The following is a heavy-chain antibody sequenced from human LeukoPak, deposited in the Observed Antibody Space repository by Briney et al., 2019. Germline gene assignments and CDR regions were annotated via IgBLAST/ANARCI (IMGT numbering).Heavy chain of an antibody. V-gene: IGHV4-61*02. D-gene: IGHD3-10*01. CDR3: ARDKGGFLYFGEYDP. CDR2: ISTSGST. CDR1: GASISSGSHH. Sequence: SETLSLTCTVSGASISSGSHHWSWIRQPAGKGLEWIVRISTSGSTNYNPSLKSRVSISVDMSKTQFSLKLSSVTDADTAVYYCARDKGGFLYFGEYDPWGQGTLVTVSS. J-gene: IGHJ5*02.